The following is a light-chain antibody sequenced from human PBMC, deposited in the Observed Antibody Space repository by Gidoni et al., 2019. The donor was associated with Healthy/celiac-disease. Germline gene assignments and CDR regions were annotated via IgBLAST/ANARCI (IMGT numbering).Light chain of an antibody. CDR1: QSVSSN. CDR3: QQYNNWPPLT. CDR2: GAS. J-gene: IGKJ4*02. Sequence: ELLMTQSPATPSVSPGERATLSCRASQSVSSNLAWYQQKPGQAPRPLIYGASTRATGIPARCSGSGSGTEFTLTISSLQSEDFAVYYCQQYNNWPPLTFGGGTKVEIK. V-gene: IGKV3-15*01.